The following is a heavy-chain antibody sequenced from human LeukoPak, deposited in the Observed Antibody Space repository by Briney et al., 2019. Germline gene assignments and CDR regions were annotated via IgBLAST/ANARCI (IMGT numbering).Heavy chain of an antibody. CDR1: GFTFSSAA. CDR2: IGSSGGST. CDR3: AKGSGINHYHWIDP. Sequence: PTGGSLRLSCAASGFTFSSAAMTWVRQAPGKGLEWVSLIGSSGGSTYYADSVKGRFTISRDNSKNTLYLQMDSLRAEDTALYYCAKGSGINHYHWIDPWGQGTLVTVSS. V-gene: IGHV3-23*01. D-gene: IGHD1-14*01. J-gene: IGHJ5*02.